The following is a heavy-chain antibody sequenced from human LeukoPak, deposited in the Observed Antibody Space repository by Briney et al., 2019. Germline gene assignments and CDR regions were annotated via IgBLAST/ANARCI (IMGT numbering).Heavy chain of an antibody. J-gene: IGHJ6*02. D-gene: IGHD6-13*01. Sequence: PGGSLRLSCAASGFTFSDYYMSWIRQAPGKGLEWVSYMSSSGSTIYYADSVKGRFTISRDNAKNSLYLQMNSLRAEDTAVYYCAREHRIAAADNYGMDVWGQGTTVTVSS. CDR2: MSSSGSTI. V-gene: IGHV3-11*04. CDR3: AREHRIAAADNYGMDV. CDR1: GFTFSDYY.